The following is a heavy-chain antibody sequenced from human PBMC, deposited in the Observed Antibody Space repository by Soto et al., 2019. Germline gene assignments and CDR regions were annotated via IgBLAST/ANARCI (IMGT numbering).Heavy chain of an antibody. CDR2: ISYDGNNK. D-gene: IGHD2-15*01. CDR1: GFILSTYA. V-gene: IGHV3-30-3*01. Sequence: QVQLVESGGGVVQPGRSLRLSCAASGFILSTYAMYWVRQAPGKGLEWVAVISYDGNNKYYADSVKGRFTISRNNSENTLSMQINRLRAEDTAVYYCERAGCYGVSCFFLVGLRYGMDLWRQGTTVTVS. J-gene: IGHJ6*02. CDR3: ERAGCYGVSCFFLVGLRYGMDL.